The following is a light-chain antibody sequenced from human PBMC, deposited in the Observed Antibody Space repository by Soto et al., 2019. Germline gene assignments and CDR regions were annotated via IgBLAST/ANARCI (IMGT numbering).Light chain of an antibody. CDR3: QHYGGMWT. CDR2: DAS. CDR1: QSISNG. J-gene: IGKJ1*01. Sequence: DIQMTQSPSTLSASVGDRVTITVRASQSISNGLAWYQQKPGKAPKVLIYDASNLESGVPSRFAGSGSGTEFILTISSLQPDDFATYYCQHYGGMWTFGQGTKVDI. V-gene: IGKV1-5*01.